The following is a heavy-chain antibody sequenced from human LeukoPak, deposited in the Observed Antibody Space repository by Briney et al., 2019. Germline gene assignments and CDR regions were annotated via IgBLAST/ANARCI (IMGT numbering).Heavy chain of an antibody. CDR1: GFSISSNW. D-gene: IGHD3-3*01. J-gene: IGHJ6*02. Sequence: GGSLTLSCAVSGFSISSNWMSWVRQPQAQGRGWVAKIKKDGSEKSYVHSLKGRFTISRDNAKNSLYLQINSLRAEDTAVYYCARVDDFWIGYYNYYYYGMDVWGQGTTLSVSS. CDR3: ARVDDFWIGYYNYYYYGMDV. CDR2: IKKDGSEK. V-gene: IGHV3-7*05.